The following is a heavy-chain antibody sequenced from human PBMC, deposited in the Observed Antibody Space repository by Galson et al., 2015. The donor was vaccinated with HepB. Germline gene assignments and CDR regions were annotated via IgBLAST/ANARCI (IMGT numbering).Heavy chain of an antibody. CDR3: AGGSYSNPDYYYYYRLDV. D-gene: IGHD4-11*01. J-gene: IGHJ6*02. CDR2: IIPIFNIA. CDR1: GGTFSSYA. V-gene: IGHV1-69*10. Sequence: SVKVSCKASGGTFSSYAISWVRQAPGQGLEWMGGIIPIFNIATYAHNFQGRVTITADKSTSTVYMELSLRSEDTAVYYCAGGSYSNPDYYYYYRLDVWGQGTTVTVSS.